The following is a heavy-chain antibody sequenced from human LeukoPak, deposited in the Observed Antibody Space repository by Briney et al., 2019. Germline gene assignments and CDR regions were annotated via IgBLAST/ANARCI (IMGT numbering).Heavy chain of an antibody. J-gene: IGHJ4*02. CDR3: ARGITMVRGVLTYYFDY. D-gene: IGHD3-10*01. Sequence: PGESLKISCKGSGYSFTSYWISWVRQMPGKGLEWMGRIDPSDSYTNYSPSFQGHVTISAGKSISTAYLQWSSLKASDTAMYYCARGITMVRGVLTYYFDYWGQGTLVTVSS. CDR2: IDPSDSYT. V-gene: IGHV5-10-1*01. CDR1: GYSFTSYW.